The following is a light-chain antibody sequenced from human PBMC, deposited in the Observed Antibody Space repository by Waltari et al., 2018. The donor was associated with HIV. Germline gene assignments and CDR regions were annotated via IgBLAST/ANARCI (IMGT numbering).Light chain of an antibody. J-gene: IGLJ3*02. V-gene: IGLV2-14*03. CDR3: SSYTASNTLWV. CDR1: SSDIGAYNH. CDR2: DVT. Sequence: QSALTQPASVSGSRGQSITMSCTGTSSDIGAYNHVSWFQQRPGKAPKLIIYDVTERPSGFSTRFSGSKSGITASLTISGLQADDEGDYYCSSYTASNTLWVFGGGTKLTVL.